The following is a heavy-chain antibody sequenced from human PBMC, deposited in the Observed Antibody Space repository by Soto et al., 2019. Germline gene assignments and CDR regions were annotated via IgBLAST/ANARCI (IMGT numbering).Heavy chain of an antibody. D-gene: IGHD3-10*01. V-gene: IGHV1-2*02. CDR3: ARDRYGSGSYGYYYYGVDV. J-gene: IGHJ6*02. Sequence: ASGYTFTAYYLHWVRQAPGQGLEWMGWINPNSGDTNYAQKFQAGVTMTRDTSLTTAYMELRWLRSDDTAVYYCARDRYGSGSYGYYYYGVDVWGQGTTVTVSS. CDR1: GYTFTAYY. CDR2: INPNSGDT.